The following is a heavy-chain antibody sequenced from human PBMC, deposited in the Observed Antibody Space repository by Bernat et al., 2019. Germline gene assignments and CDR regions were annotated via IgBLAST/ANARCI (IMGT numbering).Heavy chain of an antibody. J-gene: IGHJ6*03. D-gene: IGHD2-15*01. CDR2: ILYSGST. CDR3: ARHRALIPCAPDSDYYYIDV. Sequence: QLQLQESGPGLVKPSQTLSLTCTVSGGSISSVSYYWGWIRQPPGKGLEWGGSILYSGSTYYNPSIQSRVTISVDTSTYTFSLKLSSETAADTAVDYCARHRALIPCAPDSDYYYIDVWGKGTTVTVSS. V-gene: IGHV4-39*01. CDR1: GGSISSVSYY.